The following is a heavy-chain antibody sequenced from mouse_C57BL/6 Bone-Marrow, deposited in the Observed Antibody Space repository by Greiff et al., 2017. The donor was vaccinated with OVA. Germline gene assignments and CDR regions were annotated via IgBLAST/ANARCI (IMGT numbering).Heavy chain of an antibody. D-gene: IGHD4-1*01. V-gene: IGHV1-81*01. Sequence: QVQLKESGAELARPGASVKLSCKASGYTLTSYGISWVTQRTGQGLEWIGEIYPRSGNTYYTEKFKGKATLTADKSSSTAYIELRSLASEDSAVYFCALTQYFDVWGTGTTVTVSS. CDR2: IYPRSGNT. CDR3: ALTQYFDV. J-gene: IGHJ1*03. CDR1: GYTLTSYG.